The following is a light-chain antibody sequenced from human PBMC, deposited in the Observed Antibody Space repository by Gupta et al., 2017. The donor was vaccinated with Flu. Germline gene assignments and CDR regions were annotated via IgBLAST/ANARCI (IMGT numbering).Light chain of an antibody. CDR3: SSHAGKNDVI. CDR2: GVT. Sequence: TSTGVGGDEYVSWYRQYPGKAPELRIYGVTKRPSGIPDRFSGSKSGNTAALTVSGLQADDEGHYYCSSHAGKNDVIFGGGTKLTVL. V-gene: IGLV2-8*01. J-gene: IGLJ2*01. CDR1: STGVGGDEY.